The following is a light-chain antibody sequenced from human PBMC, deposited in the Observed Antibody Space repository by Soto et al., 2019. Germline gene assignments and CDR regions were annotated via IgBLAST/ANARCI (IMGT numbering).Light chain of an antibody. CDR2: EVI. V-gene: IGLV2-18*02. CDR1: SSDVGSYNR. CDR3: SSYTSTSTYV. J-gene: IGLJ1*01. Sequence: QSVLTQPPSVSGSPGQSVTISCTGTSSDVGSYNRVSWYQQPPGTAPKLMIYEVINRPSGVPDRFSGSKSGNTASLPFSGLQAEDEADYYCSSYTSTSTYVFGTGTKVTVL.